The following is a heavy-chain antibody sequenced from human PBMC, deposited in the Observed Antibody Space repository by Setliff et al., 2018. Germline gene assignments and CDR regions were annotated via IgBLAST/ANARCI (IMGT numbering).Heavy chain of an antibody. CDR3: ARNIVPLN. CDR2: IGAYNGNT. V-gene: IGHV1-18*01. J-gene: IGHJ4*02. Sequence: ASVKVSCKASGYTFTSYDINWVRQAPGQGLEWMGWIGAYNGNTYNAHKFQGRVTMTADTSTSTAYMELRSLRSDGTAIYYCARNIVPLNWGQGTLVTVSS. D-gene: IGHD5-12*01. CDR1: GYTFTSYD.